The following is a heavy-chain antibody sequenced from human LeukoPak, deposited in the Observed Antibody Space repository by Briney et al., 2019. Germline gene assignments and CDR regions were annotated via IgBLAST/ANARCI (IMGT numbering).Heavy chain of an antibody. D-gene: IGHD6-19*01. CDR3: ARASVADFDY. J-gene: IGHJ4*02. Sequence: GGSLRLSCAASGFTVSSNYMSWVRQAPGKGLEWVSVIYSDGSTYYADSVKGRSTISRDNSKNTLDLQMNSLRAEDTAVYYCARASVADFDYWGQGTLVTVSS. CDR2: IYSDGST. CDR1: GFTVSSNY. V-gene: IGHV3-66*01.